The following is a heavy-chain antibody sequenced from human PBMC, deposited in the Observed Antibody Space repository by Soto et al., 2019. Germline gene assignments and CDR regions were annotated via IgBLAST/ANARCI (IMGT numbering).Heavy chain of an antibody. CDR1: GFTFTNYG. CDR2: SSALNGFT. D-gene: IGHD6-6*01. V-gene: IGHV1-18*01. Sequence: QLQLVQSGSEVKKPGASVKVSCKTSGFTFTNYGFTWVRQAPGKGLERMGWSSALNGFTNYAQDFQGRITLTTDSTTNSAYMESRGLRSNDTSFYYCAATTSIASGVRWWGQGTLVSVAS. J-gene: IGHJ4*02. CDR3: AATTSIASGVRW.